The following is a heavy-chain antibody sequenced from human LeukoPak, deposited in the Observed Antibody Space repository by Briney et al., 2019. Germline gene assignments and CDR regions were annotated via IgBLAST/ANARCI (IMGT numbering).Heavy chain of an antibody. CDR3: AKNDLPYIVVVPAAMGVGVDY. J-gene: IGHJ4*02. Sequence: GGSLRLSCAASGFTVSGNYMSWVRQAPGKGLEWVSVIYSGGDTYSADSVKGRFTISRDNSKNTLYLQMNSLRAEDTAVYYCAKNDLPYIVVVPAAMGVGVDYWGQGTLVTVSS. CDR1: GFTVSGNY. D-gene: IGHD2-2*01. CDR2: IYSGGDT. V-gene: IGHV3-53*01.